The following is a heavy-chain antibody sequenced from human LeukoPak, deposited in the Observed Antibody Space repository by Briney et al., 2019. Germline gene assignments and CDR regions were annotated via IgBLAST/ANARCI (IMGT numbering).Heavy chain of an antibody. D-gene: IGHD3-16*02. CDR3: ATLPLSYDYVWGSYRQYYFDY. CDR1: GYTLTELS. Sequence: ASVKVSCKVSGYTLTELSMHWVRQAPGKGLEWMGGFDPEDGETIYAQKFQGRVTMTEDTSTDTAYMEPSSLRSEDTAVYYCATLPLSYDYVWGSYRQYYFDYWGQGTLVTVSS. V-gene: IGHV1-24*01. CDR2: FDPEDGET. J-gene: IGHJ4*02.